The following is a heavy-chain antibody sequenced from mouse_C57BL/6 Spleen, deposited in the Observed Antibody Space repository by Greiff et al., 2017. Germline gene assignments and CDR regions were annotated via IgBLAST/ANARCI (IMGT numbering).Heavy chain of an antibody. Sequence: DVKLQESGPGLVKPSQSLSLTCSVTGYSITSGYYWNWIRQFPGNKLEWMGYISYDGSNNYNPTLKNRISITRDTSKNQFFLKLNSVTTEDTATYYCAREMEGITTVVGGFAYWGQGTLVTVSA. CDR1: GYSITSGYY. CDR2: ISYDGSN. J-gene: IGHJ3*01. V-gene: IGHV3-6*01. CDR3: AREMEGITTVVGGFAY. D-gene: IGHD1-1*01.